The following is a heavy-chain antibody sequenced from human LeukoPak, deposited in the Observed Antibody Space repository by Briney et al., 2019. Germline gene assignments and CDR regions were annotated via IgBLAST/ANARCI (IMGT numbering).Heavy chain of an antibody. CDR1: GFNFRESW. D-gene: IGHD2/OR15-2a*01. Sequence: GESLRLSCVGSGFNFRESWMSWGRQAPGKGLEWVALIKADGSTILYVDSVRGRFTISRDNAKNSLYLQMNGLRAEDTAVYYCARDAGYFKGDYWGQGTMVTVSS. J-gene: IGHJ3*01. CDR2: IKADGSTI. CDR3: ARDAGYFKGDY. V-gene: IGHV3-7*01.